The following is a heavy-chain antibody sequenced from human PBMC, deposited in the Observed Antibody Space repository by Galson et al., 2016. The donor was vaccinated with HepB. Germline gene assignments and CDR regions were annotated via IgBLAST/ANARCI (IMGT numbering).Heavy chain of an antibody. CDR3: ARARSRGWSDAFDY. J-gene: IGHJ4*02. V-gene: IGHV6-1*01. D-gene: IGHD6-19*01. CDR1: GDSVSSNSAA. Sequence: CAISGDSVSSNSAAWNWFRQSTSRGLEWLGRTYYRSKWYNDYRLSLKTRININADTSRNEVSLQLKSVTLEDTAVYYCARARSRGWSDAFDYWGQGTLVTIFS. CDR2: TYYRSKWYN.